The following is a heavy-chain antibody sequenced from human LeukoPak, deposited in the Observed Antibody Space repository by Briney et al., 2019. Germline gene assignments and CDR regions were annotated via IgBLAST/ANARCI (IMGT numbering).Heavy chain of an antibody. D-gene: IGHD2-2*02. Sequence: GASVKVSCKTSGYTFTSYGISWVRQAPGQGLEWMASISANNGDTNYAQKVQGRVVLSTDTSTNTAYMELRYLMFDDTAVYYCATGYRHDYWGQGTLVIVSS. CDR1: GYTFTSYG. V-gene: IGHV1-18*04. CDR3: ATGYRHDY. J-gene: IGHJ4*02. CDR2: ISANNGDT.